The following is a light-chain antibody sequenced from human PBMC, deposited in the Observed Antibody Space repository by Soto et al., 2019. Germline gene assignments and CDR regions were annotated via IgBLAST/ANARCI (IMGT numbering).Light chain of an antibody. CDR1: QSVSSSY. CDR3: QQYDHWPPYT. Sequence: PGERVTLSCRASQSVSSSYLTWYQQKPGQAPRLLIYGASNRVTGVPARFSGSGSGTDFTLTISSVQSEDFAIYYCQQYDHWPPYTFGQGTKVDIK. J-gene: IGKJ2*01. V-gene: IGKV3-15*01. CDR2: GAS.